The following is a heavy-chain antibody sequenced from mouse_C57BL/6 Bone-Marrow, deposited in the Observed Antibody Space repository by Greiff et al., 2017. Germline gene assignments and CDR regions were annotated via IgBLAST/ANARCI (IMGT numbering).Heavy chain of an antibody. CDR1: GYTFTSYG. J-gene: IGHJ1*03. D-gene: IGHD1-1*01. CDR3: ARETTVVSYWYFDV. Sequence: VQRVESGAELARPGASVKLSCKASGYTFTSYGISWVKQRTGQGLEWIGEIYPRSGNTYYNEKFKGKATLTADKSSSTAYMELRSLTSEDSAVYFCARETTVVSYWYFDVWGTGTTVTVSS. CDR2: IYPRSGNT. V-gene: IGHV1-81*01.